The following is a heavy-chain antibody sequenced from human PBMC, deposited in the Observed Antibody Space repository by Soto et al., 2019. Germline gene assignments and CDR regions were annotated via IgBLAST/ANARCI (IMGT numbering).Heavy chain of an antibody. D-gene: IGHD3-3*01. CDR3: ARDIWSGNYKWFDS. V-gene: IGHV3-30*03. J-gene: IGHJ5*01. Sequence: GGSLRLSCAASTLTVSLYGIQWVRQAPGKGLDWVAFISNDGGTQYYADSVKGRFSISRDNSMNTVDLHMNSLRAEDTAIYYCARDIWSGNYKWFDSWGQGTLVTVSS. CDR1: TLTVSLYG. CDR2: ISNDGGTQ.